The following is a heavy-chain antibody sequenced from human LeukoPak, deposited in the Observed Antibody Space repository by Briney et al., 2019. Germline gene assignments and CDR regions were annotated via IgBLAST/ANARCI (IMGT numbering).Heavy chain of an antibody. Sequence: ASVKVSCKASGYTFTGYYMHWVRQAPGQGLEWMGWINPNSGGTNYAQKFQGRVTMTRDTSISTAYMELSRLRSDDTAVYYCARHRLIGYDLFDYWGQGTLVTVSS. CDR3: ARHRLIGYDLFDY. CDR2: INPNSGGT. J-gene: IGHJ4*02. D-gene: IGHD3-3*01. CDR1: GYTFTGYY. V-gene: IGHV1-2*02.